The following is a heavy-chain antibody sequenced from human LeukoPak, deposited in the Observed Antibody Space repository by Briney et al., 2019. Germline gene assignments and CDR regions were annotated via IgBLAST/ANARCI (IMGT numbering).Heavy chain of an antibody. D-gene: IGHD5-12*01. J-gene: IGHJ5*02. V-gene: IGHV1-2*02. CDR1: GYTFTGYY. Sequence: ASVKVSCKASGYTFTGYYMLWVRQAPGQGLEWMGWINPNSGGTNYAQKFQGRVTMTRDTSISTAYMELSRLRSDDTAVYYCAGALGYSGYDLRVDWFDPWGQGTLVTVSS. CDR3: AGALGYSGYDLRVDWFDP. CDR2: INPNSGGT.